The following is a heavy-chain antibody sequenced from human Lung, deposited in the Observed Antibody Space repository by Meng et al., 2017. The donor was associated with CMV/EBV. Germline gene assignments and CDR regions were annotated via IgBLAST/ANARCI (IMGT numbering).Heavy chain of an antibody. J-gene: IGHJ6*02. Sequence: ASXXVSXKASGYTFTTYDINWVRQATGQGLEWMGWMNPNSGNTGYAQKFQGRVTLTRVTSISTAYMELSSLTSDDTAVYYCARTRIEVEPDGRKIKYYNYGMEVWXPGTXVNGAS. V-gene: IGHV1-8*01. D-gene: IGHD2-2*01. CDR2: MNPNSGNT. CDR1: GYTFTTYD. CDR3: ARTRIEVEPDGRKIKYYNYGMEV.